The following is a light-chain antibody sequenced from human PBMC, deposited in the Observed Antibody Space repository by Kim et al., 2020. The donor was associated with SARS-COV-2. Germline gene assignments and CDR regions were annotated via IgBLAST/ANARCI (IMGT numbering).Light chain of an antibody. J-gene: IGLJ3*02. Sequence: QSALTQPRSVSGSPGQSVTISCTGTSSDVGGYNYVSWYQQHPGKVPKVMIYDVSERPSGVPDRFSGSKSGNTASLTISGLQAEDEADYYCCSYAGSYTWVFGGGTQLTV. CDR3: CSYAGSYTWV. CDR2: DVS. V-gene: IGLV2-11*01. CDR1: SSDVGGYNY.